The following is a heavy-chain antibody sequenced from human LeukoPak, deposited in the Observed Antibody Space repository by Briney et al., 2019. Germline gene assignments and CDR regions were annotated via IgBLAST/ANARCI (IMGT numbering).Heavy chain of an antibody. Sequence: SETLSLTCTVSGYSISSGYYWGWIRQPPGKGLEWIGSIYHSGSTYYNPSLKSRVTISVDPSKNQFSLKLSSVTAADTAVYYCARVKTRDYFDYWGQGTLVTVSS. V-gene: IGHV4-38-2*02. J-gene: IGHJ4*02. CDR1: GYSISSGYY. CDR3: ARVKTRDYFDY. D-gene: IGHD4-11*01. CDR2: IYHSGST.